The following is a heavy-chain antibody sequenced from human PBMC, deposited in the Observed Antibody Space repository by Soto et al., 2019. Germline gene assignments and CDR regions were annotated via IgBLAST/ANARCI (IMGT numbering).Heavy chain of an antibody. CDR1: SGSLSSSNW. CDR2: IYHSGSA. V-gene: IGHV4-4*02. D-gene: IGHD6-19*01. J-gene: IGHJ4*02. CDR3: AGYNSGWYYFDY. Sequence: PSETLSLTCAVSSGSLSSSNWWSWVRQPPGKGLEWIGEIYHSGSANYNPSLKSRVTISVDKSKNQFSLKLSSVTAADTAVYYCAGYNSGWYYFDYWGQGTLVTVSS.